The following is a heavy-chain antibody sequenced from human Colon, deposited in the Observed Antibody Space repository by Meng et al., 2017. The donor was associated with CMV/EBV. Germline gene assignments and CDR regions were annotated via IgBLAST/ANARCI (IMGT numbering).Heavy chain of an antibody. V-gene: IGHV1-69*05. CDR3: ARAKYCSSNSCSGFDI. Sequence: SVTVSCKASGGTVTNYAINWVRQAPGQGLEWMGGSIPLFGTVNYAQKFQGRVTITTDDSTSTAYMELRTLRSEDTAVYYCARAKYCSSNSCSGFDIWGQGTMVTVSS. J-gene: IGHJ3*02. D-gene: IGHD2-2*01. CDR1: GGTVTNYA. CDR2: SIPLFGTV.